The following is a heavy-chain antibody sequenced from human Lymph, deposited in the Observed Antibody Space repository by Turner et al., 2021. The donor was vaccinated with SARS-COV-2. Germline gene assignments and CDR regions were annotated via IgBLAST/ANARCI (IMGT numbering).Heavy chain of an antibody. V-gene: IGHV1-8*01. CDR1: GYTFTRYD. CDR3: ARAAQLTVWFDP. CDR2: MDPNSGNT. Sequence: HVQLVQSGAEVRNPGASVTVACMASGYTFTRYDINWVRQASGQGLGWMGWMDPNSGNTGYAQKFQGRVTMTRNTSISAAYMELSSLRSEDTAVYYCARAAQLTVWFDPWGQGTLVTVSS. D-gene: IGHD6-25*01. J-gene: IGHJ5*02.